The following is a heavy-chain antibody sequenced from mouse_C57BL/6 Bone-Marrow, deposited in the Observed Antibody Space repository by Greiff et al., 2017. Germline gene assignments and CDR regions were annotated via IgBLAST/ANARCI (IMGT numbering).Heavy chain of an antibody. Sequence: QVTLKVCGPGILQPSQSLSLTCSFSGFSLSTFGMGLGWLPPPSGKGLEWLAHICWDDDKYYNPALKSRLTISKYTSKNQVFLKIANVDTADTDTDVCARIAAQPDRDDWGTGTTVTVSS. CDR3: ARIAAQPDRDD. J-gene: IGHJ1*03. V-gene: IGHV8-8*01. CDR1: GFSLSTFGMG. D-gene: IGHD6-1*01. CDR2: ICWDDDK.